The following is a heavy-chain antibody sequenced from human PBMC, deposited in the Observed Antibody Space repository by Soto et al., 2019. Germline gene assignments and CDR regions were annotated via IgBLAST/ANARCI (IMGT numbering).Heavy chain of an antibody. Sequence: SETLSLTCIVSGVSVTSYTWIWVRQPANKGLEWIGRVFSSVSATYNPSLKSRVSISMDTAENRISLKLDSVTAADAGVYFCARDGMTTGDTWGPGTLVTVSS. CDR2: VFSSVSA. D-gene: IGHD2-21*02. V-gene: IGHV4-4*07. CDR3: ARDGMTTGDT. CDR1: GVSVTSYT. J-gene: IGHJ4*02.